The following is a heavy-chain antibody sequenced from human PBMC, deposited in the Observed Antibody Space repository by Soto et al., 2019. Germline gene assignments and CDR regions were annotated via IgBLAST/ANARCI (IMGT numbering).Heavy chain of an antibody. V-gene: IGHV4-39*07. D-gene: IGHD1-26*01. CDR1: GGPITTTNRF. Sequence: PSETLSLTCTVSGGPITTTNRFWAWIRQTPGKGLEWIGSIHYTGSTFYNPSLKSRVTISVDTSKNQFSLKLSSVTAADTAVYYCAIEKVGATSIHVFDIWGQGTMVTVSS. CDR3: AIEKVGATSIHVFDI. CDR2: IHYTGST. J-gene: IGHJ3*02.